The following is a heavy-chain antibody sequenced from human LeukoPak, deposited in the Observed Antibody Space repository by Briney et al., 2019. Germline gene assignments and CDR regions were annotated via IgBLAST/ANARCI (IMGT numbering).Heavy chain of an antibody. Sequence: GGSLRLSCAASGFTFSSYDMSWVRQAPGRGLEWISHISSSRSNIYYADSVKGRFTISRDNGRNSLYLQMNSLRDEDTAVYYCAREPPTGAGGADLWGQGTLVTVSS. CDR3: AREPPTGAGGADL. J-gene: IGHJ5*02. CDR2: ISSSRSNI. CDR1: GFTFSSYD. V-gene: IGHV3-48*02. D-gene: IGHD6-13*01.